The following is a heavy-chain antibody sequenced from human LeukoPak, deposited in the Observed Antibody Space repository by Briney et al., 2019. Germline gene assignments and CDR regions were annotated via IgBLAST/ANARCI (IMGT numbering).Heavy chain of an antibody. Sequence: SQTLSLTCTVSGGSISSGSYYWSWIRQPAGKGLEWIGRIYTSGSTNYNPSLKSRVTISVDISRNQFSLRLTSVTAADTAVYYCARDRGYGGNSGPFDYWGQGTLVTVSS. J-gene: IGHJ4*02. CDR2: IYTSGST. CDR1: GGSISSGSYY. CDR3: ARDRGYGGNSGPFDY. V-gene: IGHV4-61*02. D-gene: IGHD4-23*01.